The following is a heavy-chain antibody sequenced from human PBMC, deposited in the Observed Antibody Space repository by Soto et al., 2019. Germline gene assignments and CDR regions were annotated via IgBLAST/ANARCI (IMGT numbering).Heavy chain of an antibody. CDR1: GFTFSSYS. D-gene: IGHD3-22*01. Sequence: GGSLRLSCAASGFTFSSYSMNWVRQAPGKGLEWVSYISSSSSTIHYSDSVKGRFTISRDNAKNSLYLQMNSLRAEDTAVYYCARDPYYYDSSANPWGQGTLVTVSS. J-gene: IGHJ5*02. CDR3: ARDPYYYDSSANP. V-gene: IGHV3-48*01. CDR2: ISSSSSTI.